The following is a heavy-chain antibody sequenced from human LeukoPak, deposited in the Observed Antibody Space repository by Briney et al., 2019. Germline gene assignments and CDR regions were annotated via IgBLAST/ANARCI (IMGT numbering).Heavy chain of an antibody. CDR2: IYYSGST. Sequence: SETLSLTCTVSGGSISSSSYYWGWIRQPPGKGLEWIGSIYYSGSTYYNPSLKSRVTISVDTSKNQFSLKLSSVTAADTAVYYCARDRAWVYAFDIWGQGTMVTVSS. D-gene: IGHD6-13*01. V-gene: IGHV4-39*07. CDR3: ARDRAWVYAFDI. J-gene: IGHJ3*02. CDR1: GGSISSSSYY.